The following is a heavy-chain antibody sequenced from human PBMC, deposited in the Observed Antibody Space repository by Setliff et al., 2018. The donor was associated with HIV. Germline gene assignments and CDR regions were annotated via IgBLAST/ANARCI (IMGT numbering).Heavy chain of an antibody. CDR2: INPNSGGT. V-gene: IGHV1-2*02. J-gene: IGHJ3*02. CDR1: GYTFSDYY. CDR3: ATDLADDAFDI. D-gene: IGHD6-13*01. Sequence: ASVKVSCKASGYTFSDYYMHWVRQAPGQGLEWMGWINPNSGGTNYAQKFQGRVNMTRDTSISTTYMELSRLRSDDTAVYYCATDLADDAFDIWGQGTMVTVS.